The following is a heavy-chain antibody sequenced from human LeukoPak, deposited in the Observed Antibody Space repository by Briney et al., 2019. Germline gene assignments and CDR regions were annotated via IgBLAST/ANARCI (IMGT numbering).Heavy chain of an antibody. D-gene: IGHD3-22*01. V-gene: IGHV3-21*01. J-gene: IGHJ4*02. CDR1: GFTLSDYS. CDR2: VNTVSSYI. CDR3: ARLRRNSDRSDFFYYYDH. Sequence: GGSLRLSCAASGFTLSDYSMNWVRQAPGKGLEWVASVNTVSSYIYYADSMRGRFTISRDNAKNSLFLQMNSLRAEDTAVYYCARLRRNSDRSDFFYYYDHWGQGTLVTVSS.